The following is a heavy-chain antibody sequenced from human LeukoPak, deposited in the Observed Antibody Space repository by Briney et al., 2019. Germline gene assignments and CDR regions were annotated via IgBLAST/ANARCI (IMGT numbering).Heavy chain of an antibody. Sequence: PSETLSLTCAVYGGSFSGYYWSWIRQPPRKGLEWIGEINHSGSTNYNPSLKSRVIISVDTSKNQFSLKLSSVTAADTAVYYCARGIAVAGQGFDYWGQGTLVTVSS. CDR1: GGSFSGYY. CDR3: ARGIAVAGQGFDY. J-gene: IGHJ4*02. D-gene: IGHD6-19*01. V-gene: IGHV4-34*01. CDR2: INHSGST.